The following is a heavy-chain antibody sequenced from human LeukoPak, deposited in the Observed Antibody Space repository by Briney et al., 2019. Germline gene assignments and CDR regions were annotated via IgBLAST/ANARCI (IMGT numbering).Heavy chain of an antibody. D-gene: IGHD3-22*01. J-gene: IGHJ4*02. CDR3: ARLYYYDSSGYPY. CDR1: GFTFDDYG. CDR2: INWNGGST. Sequence: RTGGSLRLSCAASGFTFDDYGMSWVRHAPGKGLEWVSGINWNGGSTGYADSVKGRFTISRDNAKNSLYLQMNSLRAEDTALYYCARLYYYDSSGYPYWGQGTLVTVSS. V-gene: IGHV3-20*04.